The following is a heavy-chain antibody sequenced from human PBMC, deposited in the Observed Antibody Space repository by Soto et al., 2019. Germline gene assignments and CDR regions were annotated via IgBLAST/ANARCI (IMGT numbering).Heavy chain of an antibody. J-gene: IGHJ4*02. CDR1: GGTFSSYA. Sequence: SVKVSCKASGGTFSSYAISWVRQAPGQGLEWMGGIIPIFGTANYAQKFQGRVTITADESTSTAYMELSSLRSEDTAVYYCARGPLMVRGVTTFDYWGQGTQVTVSS. V-gene: IGHV1-69*13. CDR3: ARGPLMVRGVTTFDY. CDR2: IIPIFGTA. D-gene: IGHD3-10*01.